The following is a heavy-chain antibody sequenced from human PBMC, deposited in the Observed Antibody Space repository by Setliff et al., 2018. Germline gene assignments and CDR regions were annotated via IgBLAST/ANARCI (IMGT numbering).Heavy chain of an antibody. CDR3: ARGVLVNSFSSSHYMDV. Sequence: KPSETLSLTCGVYGGSFSDHYWSWIRQPPGKGLEWLGEINHRGNTNYRPSLKSRITISVDTSKKQFSLKLSSVTAADTALYYCARGVLVNSFSSSHYMDVWAKGATVTVS. D-gene: IGHD2-2*01. J-gene: IGHJ6*03. V-gene: IGHV4-34*01. CDR1: GGSFSDHY. CDR2: INHRGNT.